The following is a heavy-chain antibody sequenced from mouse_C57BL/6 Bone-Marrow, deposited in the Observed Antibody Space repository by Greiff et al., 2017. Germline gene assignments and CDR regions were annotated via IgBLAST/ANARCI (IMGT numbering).Heavy chain of an antibody. J-gene: IGHJ3*01. V-gene: IGHV1-42*01. CDR2: INPSTGGT. CDR1: GYTFTDYY. Sequence: EVQLQQSGPELVKPGASVKISCKASGYTFTDYYMNWVKQSPEKSLEWIGEINPSTGGTTYNQKFKAKATLTVDKSSSTAYMQLKSLTSEDSAVYYCASCNYGFAYWGQGTLVTVSA. D-gene: IGHD2-1*01. CDR3: ASCNYGFAY.